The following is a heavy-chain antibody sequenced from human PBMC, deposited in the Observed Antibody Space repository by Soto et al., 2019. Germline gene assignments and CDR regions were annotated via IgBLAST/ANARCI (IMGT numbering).Heavy chain of an antibody. D-gene: IGHD2-2*03. CDR1: GGTFSSYA. CDR3: ARCGGYCISTSWYGNRFDP. Sequence: QVQLVQSGAEVKKPGSSVKVSCKASGGTFSSYAISWVRQAPGQGLEWMGGIIPIFGTANYAQKFQGRVTITADESTGTAYMELSSLRSEDTAVYYCARCGGYCISTSWYGNRFDPWGQGTLVTVSS. V-gene: IGHV1-69*12. CDR2: IIPIFGTA. J-gene: IGHJ5*02.